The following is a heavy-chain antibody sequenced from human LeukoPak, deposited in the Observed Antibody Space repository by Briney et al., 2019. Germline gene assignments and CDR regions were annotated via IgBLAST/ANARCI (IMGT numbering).Heavy chain of an antibody. CDR2: ISGGGGST. Sequence: GGSLRLSCAASGFTFDDYAMHWVRQAPGKGLEWVSLISGGGGSTYYADSVKGRFTNSRDNSKNSLCLQMNSLRTEDTALYYCAKDSPGYSSGWYGYWGQGTLVTVSS. J-gene: IGHJ4*02. D-gene: IGHD6-19*01. V-gene: IGHV3-43*02. CDR3: AKDSPGYSSGWYGY. CDR1: GFTFDDYA.